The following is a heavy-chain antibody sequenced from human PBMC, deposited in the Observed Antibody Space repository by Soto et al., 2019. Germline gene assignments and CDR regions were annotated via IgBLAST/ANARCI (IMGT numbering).Heavy chain of an antibody. J-gene: IGHJ1*01. CDR3: ASSDYYYDSSGYYYVVGYFQH. CDR1: TYTFTNYP. CDR2: INGGNGNT. Sequence: QVQLVQSGAEVKKPGASLKLSCKTSTYTFTNYPMHWVRQAPGQRLEWMGWINGGNGNTEYSQKFQGRVTITRDTSASTAYMELSSLRSEDTAVYYCASSDYYYDSSGYYYVVGYFQHWGQGTLVTVSS. V-gene: IGHV1-3*01. D-gene: IGHD3-22*01.